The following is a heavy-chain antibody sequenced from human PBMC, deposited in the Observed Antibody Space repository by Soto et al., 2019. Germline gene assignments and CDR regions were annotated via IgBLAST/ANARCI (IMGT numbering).Heavy chain of an antibody. CDR3: AKGQKAHIDRYIDS. CDR1: GFTFSNFA. V-gene: IGHV3-23*01. J-gene: IGHJ4*02. CDR2: INDGGART. Sequence: GGSLRLSCSASGFTFSNFAMFWVRQAPGKGLEWVSGINDGGARTSYAGSVKGRFTISRDNSQSTLYLQMGSLRVEDAAVYYCAKGQKAHIDRYIDSRGQGAMVTVSS. D-gene: IGHD3-9*01.